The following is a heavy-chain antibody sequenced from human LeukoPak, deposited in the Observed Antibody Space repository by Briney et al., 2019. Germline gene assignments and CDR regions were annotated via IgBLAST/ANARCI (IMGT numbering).Heavy chain of an antibody. V-gene: IGHV3-33*01. CDR1: GFTFSSYG. CDR2: IWYDGSNK. J-gene: IGHJ3*02. Sequence: PGGSLRLSCAASGFTFSSYGMHWVRQAPGKGLEWVAVIWYDGSNKYYADSVKGRFTISRDNSKNTLYLQMNSLRAEDTAVYYCARDRGVVVPVAPDAFDIWGQGTMVTVSS. D-gene: IGHD2-2*01. CDR3: ARDRGVVVPVAPDAFDI.